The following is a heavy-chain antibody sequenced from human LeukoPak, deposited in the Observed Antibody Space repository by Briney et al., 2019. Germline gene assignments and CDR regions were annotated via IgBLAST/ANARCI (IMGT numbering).Heavy chain of an antibody. CDR1: GYTFTGYY. D-gene: IGHD3-10*01. V-gene: IGHV1-2*02. CDR3: ARVDEITMVRGALGY. Sequence: ASVKVSCKASGYTFTGYYMHWVRQAPGQGLEWMGWINPNSGGTNYAQKFQGRVTMTRDTSISTAYMELSRLRSDDTAVYYCARVDEITMVRGALGYWGQGTLVTVSS. J-gene: IGHJ4*02. CDR2: INPNSGGT.